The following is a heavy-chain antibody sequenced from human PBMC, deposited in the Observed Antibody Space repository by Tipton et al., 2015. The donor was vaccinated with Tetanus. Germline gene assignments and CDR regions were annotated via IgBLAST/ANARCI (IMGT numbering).Heavy chain of an antibody. CDR2: IYQSGST. V-gene: IGHV4-30-2*01. D-gene: IGHD6-6*01. CDR3: ARDRGQQFVSDWFDP. Sequence: TLSLTCTVSGGSINSPDCSWGWIRQPPGKGLEWIGYIYQSGSTSYNPSLAPRVTITADKSKNQFSLNLRSVTAADTAVYYCARDRGQQFVSDWFDPWGQGTLVTVSS. CDR1: GGSINSPDCS. J-gene: IGHJ5*02.